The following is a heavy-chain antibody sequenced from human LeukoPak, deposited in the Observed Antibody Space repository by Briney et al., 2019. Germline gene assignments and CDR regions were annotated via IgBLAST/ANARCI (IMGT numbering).Heavy chain of an antibody. Sequence: GASVKVSCKASGYTFTSYGISWVRQAPGQGLEWMGWISAYNGNTNYAQKLQGRVTMTTDTSTSTAYMELRSLRSDDTAVYYCAKWGTPGIEADVTHLDYWGQGTLVTVSS. D-gene: IGHD6-13*01. CDR2: ISAYNGNT. J-gene: IGHJ4*02. CDR3: AKWGTPGIEADVTHLDY. V-gene: IGHV1-18*01. CDR1: GYTFTSYG.